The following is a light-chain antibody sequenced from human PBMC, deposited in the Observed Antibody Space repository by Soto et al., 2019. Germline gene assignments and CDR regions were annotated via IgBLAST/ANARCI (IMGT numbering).Light chain of an antibody. Sequence: QSALTQPPSASGSPGQSVTISCTGTSSDIGRYNFVSWYQQHPGKAPKLMIYEVDRRPSGVPDRFSGSKSGNTASLTVSGLQAEDEADYYCSSYEGSDNYWVFGRGTKLTVL. CDR1: SSDIGRYNF. CDR2: EVD. J-gene: IGLJ3*02. CDR3: SSYEGSDNYWV. V-gene: IGLV2-8*01.